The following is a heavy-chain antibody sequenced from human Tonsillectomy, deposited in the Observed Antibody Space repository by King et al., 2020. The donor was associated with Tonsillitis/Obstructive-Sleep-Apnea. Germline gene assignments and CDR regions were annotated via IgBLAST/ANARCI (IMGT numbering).Heavy chain of an antibody. CDR1: GGSISSGGYY. J-gene: IGHJ5*02. D-gene: IGHD6-13*01. CDR2: IYYSGST. Sequence: LQLQESGPGLVKPSQTLSLTCTVSGGSISSGGYYWSWIRQHPGKGLEWIGYIYYSGSTYYNPSLKSRVTISVDTSENQFSLELSSMTAADTAVFYCARGLEVAIAAATTGVGFDPWGQGTLVTVSS. CDR3: ARGLEVAIAAATTGVGFDP. V-gene: IGHV4-31*03.